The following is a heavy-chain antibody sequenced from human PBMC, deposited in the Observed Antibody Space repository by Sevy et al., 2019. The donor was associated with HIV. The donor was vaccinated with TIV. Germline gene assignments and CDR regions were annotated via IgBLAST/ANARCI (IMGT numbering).Heavy chain of an antibody. Sequence: GGSLRLSCAASGFTFSSYGMHWVRQAPGKGLEWVAVISYDGSNKYYADSVKGRFTISRDNSKNTLYLQMNSLRAEDTAVYYCAKGARSEDWYFDLWGRGTLVTVS. CDR1: GFTFSSYG. CDR2: ISYDGSNK. V-gene: IGHV3-30*18. CDR3: AKGARSEDWYFDL. J-gene: IGHJ2*01.